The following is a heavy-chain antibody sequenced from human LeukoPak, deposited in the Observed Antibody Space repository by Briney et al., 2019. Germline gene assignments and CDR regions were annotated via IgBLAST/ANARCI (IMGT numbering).Heavy chain of an antibody. CDR3: ARVRYCSSTSCDGWDYFDY. V-gene: IGHV1-46*02. CDR1: GHTSNNYY. D-gene: IGHD2-2*01. J-gene: IGHJ4*02. CDR2: INPHNNST. Sequence: ASVKVSCKASGHTSNNYYMHWVGQAPGQGREWMGIINPHNNSTVYAQKFLGRVTVTRDMSTSTAYMELRSLRSDDTAVYYCARVRYCSSTSCDGWDYFDYWGQGTLVTVSS.